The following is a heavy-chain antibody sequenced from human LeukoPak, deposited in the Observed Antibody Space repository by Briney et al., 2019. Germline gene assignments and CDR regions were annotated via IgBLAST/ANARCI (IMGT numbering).Heavy chain of an antibody. CDR3: AKYGSSSWYDPLDAFDI. CDR1: GFTFSSYA. D-gene: IGHD6-13*01. V-gene: IGHV3-30*04. Sequence: GGSLRLSCAASGFTFSSYAMHWVRQAPGKGLEWVAVISYDGSNKYYADSVKGRFTISRDNSKNTLYLQMNSLRAEDTAVYYCAKYGSSSWYDPLDAFDIWGQGTMVTVSS. J-gene: IGHJ3*02. CDR2: ISYDGSNK.